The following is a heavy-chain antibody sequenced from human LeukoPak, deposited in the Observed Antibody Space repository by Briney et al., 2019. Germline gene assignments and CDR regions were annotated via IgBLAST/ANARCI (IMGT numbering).Heavy chain of an antibody. V-gene: IGHV1-69*13. J-gene: IGHJ5*02. CDR1: GGTSSSYA. D-gene: IGHD6-19*01. CDR2: IIPIFGTA. Sequence: SVKVSCKASGGTSSSYAISWVRQAPGQGLEWMGGIIPIFGTANYAQKFQGRVTITADESTSTAYMELSSLRSEDTAVYYCARRIRDSSGWYRVWFDPWGQGTLVTVSS. CDR3: ARRIRDSSGWYRVWFDP.